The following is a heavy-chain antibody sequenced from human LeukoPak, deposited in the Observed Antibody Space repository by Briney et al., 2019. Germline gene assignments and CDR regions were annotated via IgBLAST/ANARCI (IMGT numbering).Heavy chain of an antibody. CDR2: IKYGGSEM. CDR3: ARNRGYTYDDDSFDP. Sequence: GRSLTPSCAASALTFSSNGMSWVRKAPGKGLDRVAFIKYGGSEMYYADSVKGRFTISRDNSRDTLYLQVNSLRGDYTAIYYCARNRGYTYDDDSFDPWGQGTLVTVSS. J-gene: IGHJ5*02. D-gene: IGHD5-18*01. V-gene: IGHV3-30*19. CDR1: ALTFSSNG.